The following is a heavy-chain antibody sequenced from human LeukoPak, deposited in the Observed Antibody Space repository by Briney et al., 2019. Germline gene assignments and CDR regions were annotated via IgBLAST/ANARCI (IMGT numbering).Heavy chain of an antibody. V-gene: IGHV1-69*05. CDR3: ARGDCSSTSCFDY. CDR1: GGTFSSYA. Sequence: GGSVRVSCKASGGTFSSYAISWVRQAPGQGLEWMGGIIPIFGTANYAQKFQGRVTITTDESTSTAYMELSSLRSEDTAVYYCARGDCSSTSCFDYWGQGPLVTVSS. J-gene: IGHJ4*02. CDR2: IIPIFGTA. D-gene: IGHD2-2*01.